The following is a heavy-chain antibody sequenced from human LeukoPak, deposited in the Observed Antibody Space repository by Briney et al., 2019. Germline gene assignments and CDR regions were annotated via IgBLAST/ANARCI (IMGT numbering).Heavy chain of an antibody. Sequence: ASVKVSCKASGYTFTNYDINWVRQATGQGLEWMGWMNSNSGNTGYAQKFQGRVTITRNTSITTAYMELSSLRSEDTAVYYCARAVRRACDIWGQGTMVTVSS. CDR2: MNSNSGNT. D-gene: IGHD3-10*01. CDR1: GYTFTNYD. J-gene: IGHJ3*02. V-gene: IGHV1-8*03. CDR3: ARAVRRACDI.